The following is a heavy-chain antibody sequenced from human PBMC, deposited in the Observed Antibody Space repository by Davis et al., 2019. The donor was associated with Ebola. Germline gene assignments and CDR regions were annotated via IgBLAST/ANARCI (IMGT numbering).Heavy chain of an antibody. D-gene: IGHD6-13*01. V-gene: IGHV4-4*02. J-gene: IGHJ5*02. CDR2: INHSGST. CDR1: GGSISSNNW. Sequence: SETLSLTCGVSGGSISSNNWWSWVRQPPGQGLEWIGEINHSGSTNYNPSLKSRVTISVDTSKNQFSLKLSSVTAADTAVYYCARSPGIARYNWFDPWGQGTLVTVSS. CDR3: ARSPGIARYNWFDP.